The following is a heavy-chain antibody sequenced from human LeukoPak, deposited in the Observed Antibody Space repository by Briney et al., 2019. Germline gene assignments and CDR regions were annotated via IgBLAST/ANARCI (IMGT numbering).Heavy chain of an antibody. J-gene: IGHJ4*02. D-gene: IGHD4-17*01. V-gene: IGHV4-30-2*01. CDR3: ARGAPTVTTYYFGY. Sequence: SETLSLTCAVSGGSISSGGYSWSWIRQPPGKGLEWIGYIYHSGSTYYNPSLKSRVTISVDRSKNQFSLKLSSVTAADTAVYYCARGAPTVTTYYFGYWGQGTLVTVSS. CDR2: IYHSGST. CDR1: GGSISSGGYS.